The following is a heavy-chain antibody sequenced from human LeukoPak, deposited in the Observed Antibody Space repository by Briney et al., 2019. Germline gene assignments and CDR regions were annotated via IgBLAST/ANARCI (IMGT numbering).Heavy chain of an antibody. CDR1: GFTFSSYA. D-gene: IGHD3-22*01. CDR2: ISGSGGST. V-gene: IGHV3-23*01. J-gene: IGHJ4*02. CDR3: AKRRVVTVFDY. Sequence: PSGGSLRLSCAASGFTFSSYAMSWVRQAPGKGLEWVSAISGSGGSTHYADSVKGRFTISRDNSKNTLYLQMNSLRAEDTAVYYCAKRRVVTVFDYWGQGTLVTVSS.